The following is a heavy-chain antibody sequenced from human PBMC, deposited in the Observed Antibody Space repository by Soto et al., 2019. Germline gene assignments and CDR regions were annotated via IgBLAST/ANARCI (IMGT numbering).Heavy chain of an antibody. J-gene: IGHJ4*02. CDR3: AKGRRAAYRFDY. D-gene: IGHD6-25*01. V-gene: IGHV3-30*18. CDR2: ISYDGSNN. Sequence: QVQLVESGGGVVQPGRSLRLSCAASGFTFSSYGMHWVRQAPGKGLEWVAVISYDGSNNYYADSVKGRFTISRDNSRNPLYLQMNSLRAEDTAVYYCAKGRRAAYRFDYWGEGTMVTVSS. CDR1: GFTFSSYG.